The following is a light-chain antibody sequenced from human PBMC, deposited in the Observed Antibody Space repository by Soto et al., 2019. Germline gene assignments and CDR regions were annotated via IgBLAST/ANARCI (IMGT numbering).Light chain of an antibody. Sequence: EVVMTQSPATLSVSPGERATLSCRASQSVRSHLAWYQQKPGQAPNLLIFGASTRATGVPARFSGSESGTEFTLTISSLQSEDVAVYFCQQYNDWPRTFGGGTKVEIK. CDR1: QSVRSH. CDR3: QQYNDWPRT. V-gene: IGKV3-15*01. CDR2: GAS. J-gene: IGKJ4*01.